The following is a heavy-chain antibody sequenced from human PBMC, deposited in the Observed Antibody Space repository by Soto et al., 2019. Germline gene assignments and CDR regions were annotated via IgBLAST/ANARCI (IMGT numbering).Heavy chain of an antibody. D-gene: IGHD2-2*01. V-gene: IGHV4-30-4*01. CDR2: IYYSGST. Sequence: QVQLQESGPGLVKPSQTLSLTCTVSGGSISSGDYYWSWIRQPPGKGLAWLGYIYYSGSTYYNPALKSRVTISVDTSKNQFSLKLSSVTAADTAVYYCARARGYCSSTSCPPYYYYGMDVWGQGTTVTVSS. J-gene: IGHJ6*02. CDR3: ARARGYCSSTSCPPYYYYGMDV. CDR1: GGSISSGDYY.